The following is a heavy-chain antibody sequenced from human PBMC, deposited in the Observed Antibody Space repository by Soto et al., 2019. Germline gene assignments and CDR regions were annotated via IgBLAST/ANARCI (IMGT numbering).Heavy chain of an antibody. CDR2: IIPIFGTA. D-gene: IGHD3-9*01. V-gene: IGHV1-69*06. CDR1: GGTFSSYA. CDR3: ARFGHGQDDILTGYDDY. Sequence: RASVKVSCKASGGTFSSYAISWVRQAPGQGLEWMGGIIPIFGTANYAQKFQGRVTITADKSTSTAYMELSSLRSEDTAVYYCARFGHGQDDILTGYDDYWGQGTLVTVSS. J-gene: IGHJ4*02.